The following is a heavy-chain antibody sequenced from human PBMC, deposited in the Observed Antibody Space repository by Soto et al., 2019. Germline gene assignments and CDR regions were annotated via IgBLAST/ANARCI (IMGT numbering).Heavy chain of an antibody. D-gene: IGHD2-2*03. CDR1: GYTFTTYG. CDR2: ISAYNGDT. J-gene: IGHJ6*02. Sequence: ASVKVSCKASGYTFTTYGISWVRQAPGQGLEWMGWISAYNGDTKYAQKLQGRVTMTTDTSTSTAYMELRSQRSDDTAGYYCTRDGYCSSISCYGGDYYYYYGMDVWGQGTMVTVSS. V-gene: IGHV1-18*04. CDR3: TRDGYCSSISCYGGDYYYYYGMDV.